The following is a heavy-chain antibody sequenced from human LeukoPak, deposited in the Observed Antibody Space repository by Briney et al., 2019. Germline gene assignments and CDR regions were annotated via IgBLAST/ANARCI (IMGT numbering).Heavy chain of an antibody. CDR1: GYTFTSYW. Sequence: GASVKVSCKASGYTFTSYWIGWVRQMPGKGLEWMGIIYPGDSDTRYSPSFQGQVTISADKSISTAYLQWSSLKASDTAMYYCASSSYSSGWYGEFDYWGQGTLVTVSS. CDR3: ASSSYSSGWYGEFDY. V-gene: IGHV5-51*01. J-gene: IGHJ4*02. D-gene: IGHD6-19*01. CDR2: IYPGDSDT.